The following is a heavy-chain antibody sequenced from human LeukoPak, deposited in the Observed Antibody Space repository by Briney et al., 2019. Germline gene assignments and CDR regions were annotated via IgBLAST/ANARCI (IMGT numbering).Heavy chain of an antibody. CDR1: GYTFTSYD. Sequence: ASVKVSCKASGYTFTSYDINWVRQATGQGLEWMGWMNPNSGNTGYAQKFQGRVTITRNTSISTAYMELSSLRAEDTAIYYCARGSSKSQFRSDWLFDYWGQGTLVTVSS. CDR2: MNPNSGNT. CDR3: ARGSSKSQFRSDWLFDY. D-gene: IGHD6-19*01. V-gene: IGHV1-8*03. J-gene: IGHJ4*02.